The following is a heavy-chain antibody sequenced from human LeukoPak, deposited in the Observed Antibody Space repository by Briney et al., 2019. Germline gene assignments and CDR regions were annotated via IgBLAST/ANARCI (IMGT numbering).Heavy chain of an antibody. J-gene: IGHJ4*02. Sequence: SETLSLTCTVSGGSISSSSYYWGWIRQPPGKGLEWIGSIYYSGSTYYNPSLKSRVTISVDTSKNQFSLKLSSVTAADTAVYYCARDGAARQLDYWGQGTLVTVSS. CDR1: GGSISSSSYY. V-gene: IGHV4-39*07. D-gene: IGHD6-6*01. CDR3: ARDGAARQLDY. CDR2: IYYSGST.